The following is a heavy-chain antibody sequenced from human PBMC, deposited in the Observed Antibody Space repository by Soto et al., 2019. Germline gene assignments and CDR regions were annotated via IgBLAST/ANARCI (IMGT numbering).Heavy chain of an antibody. CDR3: ARTSSTIFGVVIPCDC. CDR2: MNPNSGNT. Sequence: ASVKVSCKASGYTFTSYDINWVRQATGQGLEWMGWMNPNSGNTGYAQKFQGRVTMTRNTSISTAYMELSSLRSEDTAVYYCARTSSTIFGVVIPCDCWGQGTLVTVSS. D-gene: IGHD3-3*01. CDR1: GYTFTSYD. V-gene: IGHV1-8*01. J-gene: IGHJ4*02.